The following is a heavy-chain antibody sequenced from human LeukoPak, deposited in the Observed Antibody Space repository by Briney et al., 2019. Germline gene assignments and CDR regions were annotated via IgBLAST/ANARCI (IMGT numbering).Heavy chain of an antibody. CDR3: AKMGVVAARPGTFDY. D-gene: IGHD6-6*01. J-gene: IGHJ4*02. Sequence: GGSLRLSCAASGFTFTSYAMSWVRQAPGKGLEWVSAISGSGGSTYHADSVKGRFTISRDNSKNTLYLQMNSLRAEDTAVYYCAKMGVVAARPGTFDYWGQGTLVSVSS. CDR1: GFTFTSYA. V-gene: IGHV3-23*01. CDR2: ISGSGGST.